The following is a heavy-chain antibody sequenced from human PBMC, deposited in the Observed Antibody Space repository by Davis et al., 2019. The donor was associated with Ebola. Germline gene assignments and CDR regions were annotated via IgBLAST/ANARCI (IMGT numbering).Heavy chain of an antibody. Sequence: PGGSLRLSCAASGFTFSNHDLNWVRQAPGKGLEWVSYIGASGDITYYADSVKGRFTISRDNAKNSLYLQMNSLRDEDTALYYCARVFYGGRTNDYWGQGILVTVSS. CDR1: GFTFSNHD. CDR2: IGASGDIT. CDR3: ARVFYGGRTNDY. D-gene: IGHD1-14*01. J-gene: IGHJ4*02. V-gene: IGHV3-48*02.